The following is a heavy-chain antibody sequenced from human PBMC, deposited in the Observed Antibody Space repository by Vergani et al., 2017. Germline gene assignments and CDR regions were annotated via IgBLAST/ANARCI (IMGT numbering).Heavy chain of an antibody. CDR2: VRNKEDGGTP. V-gene: IGHV3-49*04. J-gene: IGHJ4*01. CDR1: GFTFTDYG. CDR3: TTGFPGSSWSTY. Sequence: EVQLVESGGGLEQPGRSLRLSCKAPGFTFTDYGIGWVRRAPGKGLEWVGFVRNKEDGGTPEHAASVKGRFTISRDDSKAIAYLQMNSLKTEDTAVYYCTTGFPGSSWSTYWGQGTLVTVSS. D-gene: IGHD6-13*01.